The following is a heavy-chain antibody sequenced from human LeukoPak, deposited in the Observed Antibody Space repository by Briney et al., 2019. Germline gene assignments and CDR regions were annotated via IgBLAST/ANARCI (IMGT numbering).Heavy chain of an antibody. V-gene: IGHV5-51*01. D-gene: IGHD5-24*01. CDR1: ENSFTNFW. J-gene: IGHJ4*02. CDR3: ARSIDSTTSTLPY. Sequence: GESLKISCKGSENSFTNFWIVWVRQMPGKGLEWVGIIYPGDSDTRYSPTFQGQVTISADRSTTTAYLQWSGLKASDTAMYYCARSIDSTTSTLPYWGQGTQVTVSS. CDR2: IYPGDSDT.